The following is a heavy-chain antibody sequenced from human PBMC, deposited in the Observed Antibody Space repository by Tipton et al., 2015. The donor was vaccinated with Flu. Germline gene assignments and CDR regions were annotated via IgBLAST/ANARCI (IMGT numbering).Heavy chain of an antibody. CDR3: ARDSSGYSIFFDY. J-gene: IGHJ4*02. D-gene: IGHD3-22*01. Sequence: TLSLTCAVYGGSFSGYYWSWIRQPPGKGLEWIGEINHSGSTNYSPSLKSRVTISVDTSKNQFSLKLSPVTAADTAVYYCARDSSGYSIFFDYWGQGTLVTVSS. CDR1: GGSFSGYY. CDR2: INHSGST. V-gene: IGHV4-34*01.